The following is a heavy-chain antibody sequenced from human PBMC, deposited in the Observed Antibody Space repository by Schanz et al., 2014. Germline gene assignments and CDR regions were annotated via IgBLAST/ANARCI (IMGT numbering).Heavy chain of an antibody. D-gene: IGHD3-10*01. Sequence: EVQLVESGGGLVKPGGSLRLSCTASGFMFSSYAMSWVRQAPGKGLEWVSAISGSGGSTYYADSVKGRFTMSRDNAKNSVFLQMNSLRAEDTAVYHCVSSGSYSSYASWGQGTLVTVSS. V-gene: IGHV3-23*04. CDR2: ISGSGGST. J-gene: IGHJ4*02. CDR3: VSSGSYSSYAS. CDR1: GFMFSSYA.